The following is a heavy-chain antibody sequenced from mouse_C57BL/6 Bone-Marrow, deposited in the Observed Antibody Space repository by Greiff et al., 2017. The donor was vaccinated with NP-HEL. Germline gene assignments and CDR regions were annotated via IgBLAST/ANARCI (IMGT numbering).Heavy chain of an antibody. D-gene: IGHD2-3*01. Sequence: EVQLQQSGPELVKPGASVKISCKASGYKFTDYYMNWVKQSHGKSLEWIGDINPNNGGTSYNQKFKGKATLTVDKSSSTAYMELRSLTSEDSAVYYCARYGGYYVRYGMDYWGQGTSVTVSS. CDR1: GYKFTDYY. CDR2: INPNNGGT. V-gene: IGHV1-26*01. J-gene: IGHJ4*01. CDR3: ARYGGYYVRYGMDY.